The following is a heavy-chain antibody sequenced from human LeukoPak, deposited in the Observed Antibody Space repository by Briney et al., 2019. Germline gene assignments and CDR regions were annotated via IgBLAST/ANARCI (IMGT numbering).Heavy chain of an antibody. V-gene: IGHV1-18*01. J-gene: IGHJ4*02. CDR3: ARDDVYGDRDFAY. Sequence: GASVKVSCKASGYTFTSYGVNWGRQAPGQGFEWMGWISAYYGNTKYAQKLQGRVTMNTDTSTSTAYMELRSLRSDDTAVYYCARDDVYGDRDFAYWGQGTLVPVYS. D-gene: IGHD4-17*01. CDR2: ISAYYGNT. CDR1: GYTFTSYG.